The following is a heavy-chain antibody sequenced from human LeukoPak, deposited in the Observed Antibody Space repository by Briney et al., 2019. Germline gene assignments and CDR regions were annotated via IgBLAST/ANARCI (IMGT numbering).Heavy chain of an antibody. D-gene: IGHD3-3*01. Sequence: SGPTLVKPTQTLTLTCTLSGFSLSTSGVGAGWIRQPPGKALEWLAVIYWDDDKRYSPSLKSRLTITKDTSKNQVVLTMTNIDPADTATYYCAHRLPSGAPWAFGYFDYWGQGTLATVSS. CDR3: AHRLPSGAPWAFGYFDY. CDR1: GFSLSTSGVG. CDR2: IYWDDDK. J-gene: IGHJ4*02. V-gene: IGHV2-5*02.